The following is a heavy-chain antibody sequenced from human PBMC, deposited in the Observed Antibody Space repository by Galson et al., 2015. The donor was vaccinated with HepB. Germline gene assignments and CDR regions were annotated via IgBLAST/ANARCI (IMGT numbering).Heavy chain of an antibody. J-gene: IGHJ4*02. V-gene: IGHV3-53*01. CDR1: GFTVSSNY. Sequence: SLRLSCAASGFTVSSNYMSWVRQAPGKGLEWVSVIYSGGSTYYADSVKGRFTISRDNSKNTLYLQMNSLRAEDTAVYYCASSIAARPYFDYWGQGTLVTVSS. CDR3: ASSIAARPYFDY. D-gene: IGHD6-6*01. CDR2: IYSGGST.